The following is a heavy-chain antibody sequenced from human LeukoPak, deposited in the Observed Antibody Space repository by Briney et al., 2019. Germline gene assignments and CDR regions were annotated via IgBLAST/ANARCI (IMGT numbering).Heavy chain of an antibody. J-gene: IGHJ3*02. D-gene: IGHD2-2*01. Sequence: ASVKVSCKASGYTFTTYGISWVRQAPGQGLEWMGWISVNNGNTNCAQKFQARVTMTTDTSTNTAYMELKSLRSDDTAVYYCARDVRYCSSTICYHAFDIWGQGTMVTVSS. CDR2: ISVNNGNT. CDR1: GYTFTTYG. V-gene: IGHV1-18*01. CDR3: ARDVRYCSSTICYHAFDI.